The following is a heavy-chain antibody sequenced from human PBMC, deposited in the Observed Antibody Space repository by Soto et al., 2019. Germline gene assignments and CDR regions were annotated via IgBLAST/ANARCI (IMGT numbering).Heavy chain of an antibody. CDR2: IYHSGST. J-gene: IGHJ6*02. CDR3: ARLGELWFGGGLYYYGMDV. CDR1: GGSISSSNW. Sequence: PSETLSLTCAVSGGSISSSNWWSWVRQPPGKGLEWIGEIYHSGSTNYNPSLKSRVTISVDKSKNQFSLKLSSVTAADTAVYYCARLGELWFGGGLYYYGMDVWGQGTTVS. V-gene: IGHV4-4*02. D-gene: IGHD3-10*01.